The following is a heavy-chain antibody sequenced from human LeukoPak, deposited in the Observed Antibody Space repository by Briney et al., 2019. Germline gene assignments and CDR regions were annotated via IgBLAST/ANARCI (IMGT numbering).Heavy chain of an antibody. V-gene: IGHV3-30*02. CDR2: IRYDGSNK. D-gene: IGHD3-22*01. CDR1: GFTFSSYG. J-gene: IGHJ3*02. Sequence: PGGSLRLSCAASGFTFSSYGMHWVRQAPGKGLEWVAFIRYDGSNKYYADSVKGRFTISRDNSKNTLYLQMNSLRAEDTAVYYCAKCVVSSGYYPDAFDIWGQGTMVTVSS. CDR3: AKCVVSSGYYPDAFDI.